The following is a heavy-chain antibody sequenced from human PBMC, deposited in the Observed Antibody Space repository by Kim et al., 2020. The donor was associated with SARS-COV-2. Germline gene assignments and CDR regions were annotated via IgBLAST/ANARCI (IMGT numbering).Heavy chain of an antibody. V-gene: IGHV3-33*01. CDR3: ARGDGGSSWYYVDY. CDR1: GFTFSSYG. D-gene: IGHD6-13*01. J-gene: IGHJ4*02. Sequence: GGSLRLSCAASGFTFSSYGMHWVRQAPGKGLEWVAVIWYDGSNKYYADSVKGRFTISRDNSKNTLYLQMNSLRAEDTAVYYCARGDGGSSWYYVDYWGQGTLVTVSS. CDR2: IWYDGSNK.